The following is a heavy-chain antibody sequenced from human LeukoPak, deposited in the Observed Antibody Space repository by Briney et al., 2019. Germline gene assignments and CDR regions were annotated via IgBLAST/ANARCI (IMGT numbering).Heavy chain of an antibody. CDR1: GGTFSSYA. CDR2: MNPNSGNT. V-gene: IGHV1-8*02. D-gene: IGHD2-2*02. J-gene: IGHJ4*02. Sequence: ASVKVSCKASGGTFSSYAISWVRQATGQGLEWMGWMNPNSGNTGYAQKFQGRVTMTRNTSISTAYMELSSLRSEDTAVYYCAGCRRSSTSCYKYWGQGTLVTVSS. CDR3: AGCRRSSTSCYKY.